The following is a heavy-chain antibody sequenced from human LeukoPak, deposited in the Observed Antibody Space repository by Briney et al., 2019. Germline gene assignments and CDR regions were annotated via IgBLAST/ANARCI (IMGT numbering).Heavy chain of an antibody. CDR3: ARDAEVGTLFGVLSRYNWFDP. CDR1: GFSFSYYW. Sequence: GGSLRLSCTASGFSFSYYWMSWVRQAPGKGLEWVANINHDGNENYYVDSVKGRFTISRDNAKKSLYLQMNSLRVEDTAVYYCARDAEVGTLFGVLSRYNWFDPWGQGTLVTVSS. CDR2: INHDGNEN. D-gene: IGHD3-3*01. J-gene: IGHJ5*02. V-gene: IGHV3-7*01.